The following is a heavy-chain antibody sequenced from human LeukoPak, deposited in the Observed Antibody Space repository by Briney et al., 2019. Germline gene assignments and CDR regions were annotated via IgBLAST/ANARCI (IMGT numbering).Heavy chain of an antibody. V-gene: IGHV3-7*01. CDR3: ARLGGSYYTY. CDR1: GFAFSSYW. Sequence: GGSLKLACVAPGFAFSSYWVSWVRQAPGNGLEWVANIKQDGGEKYYVDSVKGRFTISRDNAKNSLFLQMNSLRVEDTAVYYCARLGGSYYTYWGQGTLVTVSS. D-gene: IGHD1-26*01. J-gene: IGHJ4*02. CDR2: IKQDGGEK.